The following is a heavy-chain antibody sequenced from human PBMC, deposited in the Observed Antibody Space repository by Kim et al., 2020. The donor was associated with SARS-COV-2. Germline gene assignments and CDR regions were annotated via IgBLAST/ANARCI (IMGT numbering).Heavy chain of an antibody. J-gene: IGHJ4*01. Sequence: SETLSLTCTVSGGSISSSSYYWGWIRQPPGKGLEWIGSIYYSGSTYYNPSLKSRVTISVDTSKNQFSLKLSSVTAADTAVYYCARIAAGGSGTLKFDYWG. V-gene: IGHV4-39*07. D-gene: IGHD2-15*01. CDR2: IYYSGST. CDR3: ARIAAGGSGTLKFDY. CDR1: GGSISSSSYY.